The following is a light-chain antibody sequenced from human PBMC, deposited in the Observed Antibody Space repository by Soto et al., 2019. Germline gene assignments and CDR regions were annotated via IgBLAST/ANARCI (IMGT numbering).Light chain of an antibody. V-gene: IGKV1-27*01. J-gene: IGKJ3*01. CDR3: QKYNGAPFT. CDR1: QGISND. Sequence: DIQMTQSPSSLSASVGDRVTITCRASQGISNDLAWYQQKPGKVPKLLVSAASTLQSGVPSRFSGSGSGTDFTLTISSLQPEDVATYYCQKYNGAPFTFGPGTKVDIK. CDR2: AAS.